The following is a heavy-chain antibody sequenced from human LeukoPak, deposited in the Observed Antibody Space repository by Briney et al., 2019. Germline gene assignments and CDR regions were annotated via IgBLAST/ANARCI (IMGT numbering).Heavy chain of an antibody. CDR1: GGSISSHY. CDR2: IYYSGST. J-gene: IGHJ4*02. D-gene: IGHD1-26*01. CDR3: ARDLPVGPTNHYFDY. Sequence: SETLSLTCTVSGGSISSHYWSWIRQPPGKGLEWIGYIYYSGSTNYNPSLKSRVTISVDTSKNQFSLKLSSVTAADTAVYYCARDLPVGPTNHYFDYWGQGTLVTVSS. V-gene: IGHV4-59*11.